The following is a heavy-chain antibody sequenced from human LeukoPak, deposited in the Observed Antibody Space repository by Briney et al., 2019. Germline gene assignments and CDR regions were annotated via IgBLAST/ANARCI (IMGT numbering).Heavy chain of an antibody. CDR2: ISGSGGST. D-gene: IGHD6-13*01. J-gene: IGHJ6*02. CDR3: AKKEGDSSSWFYYYGMDV. Sequence: PGGSLRLSCAASGFTVSSNYMSWVRQAPGKGLEWVSAISGSGGSTYYADSVKGRFTISRDNSKNTLYLQMNSLRAEDTAVYYCAKKEGDSSSWFYYYGMDVWGQGTTVTVSS. CDR1: GFTVSSNY. V-gene: IGHV3-23*01.